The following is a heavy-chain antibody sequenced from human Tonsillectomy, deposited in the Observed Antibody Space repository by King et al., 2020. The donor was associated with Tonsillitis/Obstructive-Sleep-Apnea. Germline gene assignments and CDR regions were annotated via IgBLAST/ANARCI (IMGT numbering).Heavy chain of an antibody. Sequence: QLVQSGAEVKKPGSSVKVSCKASGGTFSSYAISWVRQAPGQGLEWMGGIIPIFGTANYAQKFQGRVTITADESTSTAYMELSSLRSEDTAVYYCARRKYCSGGSCYPDNYYYYMDVWGKGTTVTVSS. V-gene: IGHV1-69*12. J-gene: IGHJ6*03. CDR2: IIPIFGTA. D-gene: IGHD2-15*01. CDR3: ARRKYCSGGSCYPDNYYYYMDV. CDR1: GGTFSSYA.